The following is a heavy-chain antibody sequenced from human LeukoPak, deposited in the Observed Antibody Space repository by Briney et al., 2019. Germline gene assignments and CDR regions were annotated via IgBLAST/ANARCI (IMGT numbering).Heavy chain of an antibody. CDR1: GFTFSDYY. Sequence: GGSLRLSCAASGFTFSDYYMSWIRQAPGKGLEWVSYISSSSSTIYYADSVKGRFTISRDNAKNSLYLQMNSLRAEDTAVYYCASSGTGYYRPDYFDYWGQGTLVTVSS. D-gene: IGHD3-9*01. J-gene: IGHJ4*02. CDR3: ASSGTGYYRPDYFDY. V-gene: IGHV3-11*01. CDR2: ISSSSSTI.